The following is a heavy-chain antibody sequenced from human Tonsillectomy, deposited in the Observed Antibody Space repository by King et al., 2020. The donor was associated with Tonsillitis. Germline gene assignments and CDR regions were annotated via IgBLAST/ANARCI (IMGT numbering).Heavy chain of an antibody. CDR1: GYTFTRYG. J-gene: IGHJ6*03. CDR3: ARDPRHCSSTSCYGKFYYYYYMDV. CDR2: ISPYNGNT. Sequence: VQLVESGAEVKKTGASVKVSCKASGYTFTRYGINWVRQAPGQGLEWMGWISPYNGNTNYAQKLQDRVTMTTDTSTSTAYMELRSLRSDDTAVYYCARDPRHCSSTSCYGKFYYYYYMDVWVKGTTVTVSS. D-gene: IGHD2-2*01. V-gene: IGHV1-18*01.